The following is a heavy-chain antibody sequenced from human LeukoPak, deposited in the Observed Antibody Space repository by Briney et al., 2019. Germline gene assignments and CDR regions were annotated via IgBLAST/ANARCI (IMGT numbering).Heavy chain of an antibody. J-gene: IGHJ4*02. D-gene: IGHD6-19*01. CDR3: AKXEGPYSSGWFDY. CDR2: ISWNSGSI. V-gene: IGHV3-9*01. Sequence: GGSLRLSCAASGFTFDDYAMPWVRHAPGKGLEWVSGISWNSGSIGYADSVKGRFTISRDNAKNSLYLQMNSLRAEDTALYYXAKXEGPYSSGWFDYWGQGTLVTVSS. CDR1: GFTFDDYA.